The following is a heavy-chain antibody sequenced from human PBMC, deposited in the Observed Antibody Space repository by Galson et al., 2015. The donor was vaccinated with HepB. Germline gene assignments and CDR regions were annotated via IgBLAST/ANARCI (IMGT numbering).Heavy chain of an antibody. J-gene: IGHJ4*02. CDR2: IIPIFGTA. CDR1: GGTFSSYA. Sequence: SVKVSCKASGGTFSSYAISWVRQAPGQGLEWMGGIIPIFGTANYAQKFQGRVTITADESTSTAYMELSSLRSEDTAVYYCARLSGSSWYRVARQGADYWGQGTLVTVSS. D-gene: IGHD6-13*01. V-gene: IGHV1-69*13. CDR3: ARLSGSSWYRVARQGADY.